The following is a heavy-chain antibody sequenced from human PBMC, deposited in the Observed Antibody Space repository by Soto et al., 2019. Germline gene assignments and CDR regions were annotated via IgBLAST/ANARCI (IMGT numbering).Heavy chain of an antibody. CDR1: GFTFSSYA. Sequence: EVQLLESGGGLVQPGGSLRLSCAASGFTFSSYAMSWVRQAPGKGLEWVSAISGSGGSTYYADSVKGRFTISRDNSKNTLYLQMNSLRAEDTAVYYCAKDLPAAGHFYYYYYGMDVWGQGTTVTVSS. J-gene: IGHJ6*02. CDR2: ISGSGGST. CDR3: AKDLPAAGHFYYYYYGMDV. D-gene: IGHD6-13*01. V-gene: IGHV3-23*01.